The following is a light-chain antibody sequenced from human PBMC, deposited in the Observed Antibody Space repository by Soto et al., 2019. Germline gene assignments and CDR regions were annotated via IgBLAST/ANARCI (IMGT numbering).Light chain of an antibody. CDR1: SSVVGAYNF. V-gene: IGLV2-14*03. Sequence: QSVLTQPASVSGSPGQSITISCTGTSSVVGAYNFVSWHQQHPGKAPKLMIYNVYDRPSGISYRFSGSKSGNTASLTISGLQGEDEADYYCSAYTVSRTYVFGTGTKGTVL. CDR3: SAYTVSRTYV. CDR2: NVY. J-gene: IGLJ1*01.